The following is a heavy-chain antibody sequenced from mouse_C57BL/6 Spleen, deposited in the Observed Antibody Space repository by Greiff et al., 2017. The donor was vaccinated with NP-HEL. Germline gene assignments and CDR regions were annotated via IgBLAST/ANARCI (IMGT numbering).Heavy chain of an antibody. CDR2: IYPGDGDT. CDR1: GYAFSSYW. D-gene: IGHD1-1*01. V-gene: IGHV1-80*01. CDR3: ARSCATEGATGAY. Sequence: QVQLQQSGAELVKPGASVKISCKASGYAFSSYWMNWVKQRPGQGLEWIGQIYPGDGDTNYNGKFKGKATLTADTSSSTAYMQLSSLTSEDSAVYFCARSCATEGATGAYWGQGTTLTVSS. J-gene: IGHJ2*01.